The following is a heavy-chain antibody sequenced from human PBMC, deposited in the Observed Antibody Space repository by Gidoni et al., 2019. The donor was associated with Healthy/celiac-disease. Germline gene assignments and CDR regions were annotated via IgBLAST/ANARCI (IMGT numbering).Heavy chain of an antibody. CDR3: ARIKRPLFVVVTAMGYFDL. CDR1: GFSLSNASMG. D-gene: IGHD2-21*02. V-gene: IGHV2-26*01. CDR2: IFSNDEQ. J-gene: IGHJ2*01. Sequence: QVTLKESGPVLVKPTETLSLTCTVSGFSLSNASMGVSWIRQPPGKALEWLAHIFSNDEQSSSTSLTSRLTISKDTSKSQVVLTMTNMDTVDTATYYCARIKRPLFVVVTAMGYFDLWGRGTLVTVSS.